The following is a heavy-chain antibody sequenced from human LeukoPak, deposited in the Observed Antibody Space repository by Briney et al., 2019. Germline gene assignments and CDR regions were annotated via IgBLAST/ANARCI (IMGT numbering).Heavy chain of an antibody. Sequence: GGSLRLSCAASGFTFSNYWMPWVRQAPGKGLVWVSRINSDGSSISYADSVKGRFTISRDNAKNTLYLQMNSLRAEDTAVYYCARYSSGWNFDYWGQGTLVTVSS. J-gene: IGHJ4*02. CDR3: ARYSSGWNFDY. CDR1: GFTFSNYW. D-gene: IGHD6-19*01. CDR2: INSDGSSI. V-gene: IGHV3-74*01.